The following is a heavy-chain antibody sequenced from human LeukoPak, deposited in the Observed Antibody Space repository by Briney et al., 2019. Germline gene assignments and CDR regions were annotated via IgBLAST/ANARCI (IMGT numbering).Heavy chain of an antibody. CDR2: IDPSDSYT. J-gene: IGHJ4*02. CDR1: GYSFTSYY. D-gene: IGHD3-22*01. Sequence: GESLRISCKGSGYSFTSYYITWVRQMPGKGLEWMGRIDPSDSYTNYSPSFQGHVTISVDKSINTAYLQWSSLKASDTAMYFCARLTAYYDSSAYCYGDYWGQGTLVTVSS. CDR3: ARLTAYYDSSAYCYGDY. V-gene: IGHV5-10-1*01.